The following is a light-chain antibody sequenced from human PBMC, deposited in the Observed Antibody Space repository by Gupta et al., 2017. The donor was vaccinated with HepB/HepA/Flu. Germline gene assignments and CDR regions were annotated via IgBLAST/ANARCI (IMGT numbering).Light chain of an antibody. Sequence: EIGVTHSPATLSVSPGERATLSCRASQSVSYNLAWYQQKPGQAPRLLIYDAFTRATGIPARFSGSGSGTEFTLTISSLQSEDFAVYYCQQYNSGPRTFGQGTKVEVK. CDR2: DAF. J-gene: IGKJ1*01. CDR3: QQYNSGPRT. V-gene: IGKV3-15*01. CDR1: QSVSYN.